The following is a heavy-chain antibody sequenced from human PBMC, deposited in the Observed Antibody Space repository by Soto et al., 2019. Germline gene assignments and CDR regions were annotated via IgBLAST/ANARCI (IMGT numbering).Heavy chain of an antibody. Sequence: QVQLQESGPGLVKPSQTLSLTCTVSGGSISTGGYYWTWIRQHPGKGLEWIGYIYYSGSTYYNPSSKVRFPISVNTPRNQSSLKLGSVTAAATAGYSCARGLWVPLFANWGKGTWSPSPQ. CDR3: ARGLWVPLFAN. CDR1: GGSISTGGYY. J-gene: IGHJ4*02. V-gene: IGHV4-31*03. CDR2: IYYSGST. D-gene: IGHD1-26*01.